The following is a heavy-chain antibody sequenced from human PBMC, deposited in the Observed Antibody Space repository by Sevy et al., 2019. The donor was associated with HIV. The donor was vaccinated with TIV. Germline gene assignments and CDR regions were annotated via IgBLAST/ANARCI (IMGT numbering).Heavy chain of an antibody. CDR2: IIPIFGTA. CDR1: GGTFSSYA. Sequence: ASVKVSCKASGGTFSSYAISWVRQAPGQGLEWMGRIIPIFGTANYAQKFQGRVTITADESTSTAYMELSSLRSEDTAVYYCARVRAQTGVIGYYYYYMDVWGKGTTVTVSS. J-gene: IGHJ6*03. V-gene: IGHV1-69*13. CDR3: ARVRAQTGVIGYYYYYMDV. D-gene: IGHD3-10*01.